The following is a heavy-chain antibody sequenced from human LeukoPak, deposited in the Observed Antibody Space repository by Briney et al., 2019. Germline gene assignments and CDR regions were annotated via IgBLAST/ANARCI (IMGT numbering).Heavy chain of an antibody. CDR1: GFTFSSYS. CDR2: ISSSSSCI. J-gene: IGHJ5*02. Sequence: GGSLRLSCAASGFTFSSYSMNWVRQAPGKGLEWVSSISSSSSCIYYADSVKGRFTISRDNAKNSLYLQMNSLRAEDTAVYYCARDGDGSGSYFDENVFEDWFDPWGQGTLVTVSS. D-gene: IGHD3-10*01. CDR3: ARDGDGSGSYFDENVFEDWFDP. V-gene: IGHV3-21*01.